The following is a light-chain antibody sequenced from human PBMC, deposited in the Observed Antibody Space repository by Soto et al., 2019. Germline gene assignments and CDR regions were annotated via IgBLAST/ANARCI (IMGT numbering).Light chain of an antibody. V-gene: IGKV1-39*01. CDR1: QSISNK. CDR3: QQSYSSVMYT. CDR2: AAS. J-gene: IGKJ2*01. Sequence: DLQMTQSPSSLSASVGDRVTVTCRASQSISNKLNWYQQKPGKAPNLLIYAASTLQSGVPSRFSGSGSGTYFTLTISSLQPEDSATYYCQQSYSSVMYTFGQGTKLEIK.